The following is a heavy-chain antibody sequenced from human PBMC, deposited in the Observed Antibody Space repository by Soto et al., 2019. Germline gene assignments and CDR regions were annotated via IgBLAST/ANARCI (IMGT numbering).Heavy chain of an antibody. CDR2: INHSGST. J-gene: IGHJ5*02. Sequence: SETLSLTCAVYGGSFSGYYWSWIRQPPGKGLEWIGEINHSGSTNYNPSLKSRVTISVDTSKNQFSLKLSSVTAADTAVYYCARGRRGDTAMVRDSYNWFDPWGQGTLVTVSS. CDR3: ARGRRGDTAMVRDSYNWFDP. CDR1: GGSFSGYY. V-gene: IGHV4-34*01. D-gene: IGHD5-18*01.